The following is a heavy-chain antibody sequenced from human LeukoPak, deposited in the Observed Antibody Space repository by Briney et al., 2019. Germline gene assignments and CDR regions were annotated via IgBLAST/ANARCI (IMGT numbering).Heavy chain of an antibody. V-gene: IGHV3-23*01. D-gene: IGHD3-22*01. Sequence: GGSLRLSCAASGFTFSSYAMSWVRQAPGKGLEWGSCINGRGVSTYYADSVKGRFTIARDNSKNTLSLQMNSLRAEDTAVYYCAREPYYDCSGSFDYWGQGTLVTVSS. CDR1: GFTFSSYA. J-gene: IGHJ4*02. CDR2: INGRGVST. CDR3: AREPYYDCSGSFDY.